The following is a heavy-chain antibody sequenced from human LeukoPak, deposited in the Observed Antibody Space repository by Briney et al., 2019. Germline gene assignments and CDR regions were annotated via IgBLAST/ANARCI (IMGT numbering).Heavy chain of an antibody. CDR3: ARKGDY. Sequence: SETLSLTCAVYGGSFSGFYWSWIRQPPGKGLEWIGYIYYSGSTYYNPSLKSRVTISVDTSKNQFSLKLSSVTAADTAVYYCARKGDYWGQGTLVTVSS. CDR2: IYYSGST. J-gene: IGHJ4*02. CDR1: GGSFSGFY. V-gene: IGHV4-30-4*08.